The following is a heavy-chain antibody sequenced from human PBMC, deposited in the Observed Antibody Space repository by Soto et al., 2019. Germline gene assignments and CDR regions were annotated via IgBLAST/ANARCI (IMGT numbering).Heavy chain of an antibody. J-gene: IGHJ6*02. CDR2: IIPIFGTA. Sequence: AAVKVSCKASGGTFSSYAISWVRQAPGQGLEWMGGIIPIFGTANYAQKFQGRVTITADESTSTAYMELSSLRSEDTAVYYCARQIHPKGWYGLAVGGQGPTVTVSS. D-gene: IGHD6-19*01. V-gene: IGHV1-69*13. CDR3: ARQIHPKGWYGLAV. CDR1: GGTFSSYA.